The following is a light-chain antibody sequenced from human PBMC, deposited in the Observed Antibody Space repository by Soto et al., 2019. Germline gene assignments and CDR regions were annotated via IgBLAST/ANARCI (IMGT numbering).Light chain of an antibody. CDR2: DAS. CDR1: ESVNNF. Sequence: EIVLTQSPATLSLSPGERATLSCRASESVNNFLAWYQQKPGQAPRLLIYDASNKATGVPARFSGSGSGTDFTLTLSTLESEEFEVYSCQHRWNWAYGFGQGNKLEI. CDR3: QHRWNWAYG. J-gene: IGKJ2*03. V-gene: IGKV3-11*01.